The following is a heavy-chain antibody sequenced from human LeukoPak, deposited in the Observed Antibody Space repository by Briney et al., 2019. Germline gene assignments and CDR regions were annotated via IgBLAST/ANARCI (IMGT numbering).Heavy chain of an antibody. CDR2: IRYDGRDK. CDR1: GFTFSSYG. Sequence: GGSLRLSCAASGFTFSSYGMHWVRQAPGKGLEWVAFIRYDGRDKYYANSVKGRFTISRDNSKNTAYLQMNRLRAEDTAVYYCAKDPRRGRTPVGPDYWGQGTLVTVSS. CDR3: AKDPRRGRTPVGPDY. D-gene: IGHD1-26*01. J-gene: IGHJ4*02. V-gene: IGHV3-30*02.